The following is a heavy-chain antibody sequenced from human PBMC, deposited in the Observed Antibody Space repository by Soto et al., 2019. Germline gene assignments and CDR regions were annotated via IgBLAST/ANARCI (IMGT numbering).Heavy chain of an antibody. J-gene: IGHJ4*02. CDR1: GGSISSGDYY. V-gene: IGHV4-30-4*01. CDR2: IYYTGST. CDR3: ARSLQSGDAFDY. Sequence: QVQLQESGPGLVKPSQTLSLICTVSGGSISSGDYYWRCIRQPPGKGLEWIAYIYYTGSTYYNPSLKTRVTISVEPSKNPFSLKLSSVTAADTAVYYWARSLQSGDAFDYWGQGTLVTVSS. D-gene: IGHD3-10*01.